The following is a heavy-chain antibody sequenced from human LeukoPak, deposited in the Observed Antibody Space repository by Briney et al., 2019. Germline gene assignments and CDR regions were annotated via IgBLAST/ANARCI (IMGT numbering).Heavy chain of an antibody. CDR2: IYYSGST. CDR1: GGSISSGGYY. D-gene: IGHD6-19*01. V-gene: IGHV4-31*03. J-gene: IGHJ4*02. CDR3: ARGRGSGNDY. Sequence: SETLSLTCTVSGGSISSGGYYWSWIRQHPGKGLEWIGYIYYSGSTYYNPSLKSRVTISVDTSKNQFSLKLSSVTAADTAVYYCARGRGSGNDYWGQGTLVTVSS.